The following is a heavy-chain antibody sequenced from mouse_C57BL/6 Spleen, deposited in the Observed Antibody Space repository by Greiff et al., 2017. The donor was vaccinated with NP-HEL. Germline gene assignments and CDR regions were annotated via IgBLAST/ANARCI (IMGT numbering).Heavy chain of an antibody. CDR2: ISDGGSYT. Sequence: EVMLVESGGGLVKPGGSLKLSCAASGFTFSSYAMSWVRQTPEKRLEWVATISDGGSYTYYPDNVKGRFTISRDNAKNNLYLQMSHLKSEDTAMYYCARASLYYGSSSGWYFDFWGTGTTVTVSS. J-gene: IGHJ1*03. D-gene: IGHD1-1*01. CDR3: ARASLYYGSSSGWYFDF. V-gene: IGHV5-4*03. CDR1: GFTFSSYA.